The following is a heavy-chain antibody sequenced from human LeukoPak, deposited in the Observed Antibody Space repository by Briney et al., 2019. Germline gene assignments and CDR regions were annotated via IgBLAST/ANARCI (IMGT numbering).Heavy chain of an antibody. D-gene: IGHD3-9*01. CDR2: ISAYNGNT. CDR3: ARADFDWVTHH. CDR1: GGTFSSYA. J-gene: IGHJ4*02. Sequence: ASVKVSCKASGGTFSSYAITWVRQAPGQGLEWMGWISAYNGNTNYAQKLQGRVTMTTDTSTSTAYMELRSLRSDDTAVYYCARADFDWVTHHWGQGTLVTVSS. V-gene: IGHV1-18*01.